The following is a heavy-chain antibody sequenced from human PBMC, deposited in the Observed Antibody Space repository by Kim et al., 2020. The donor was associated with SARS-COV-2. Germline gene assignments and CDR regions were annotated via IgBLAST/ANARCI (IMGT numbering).Heavy chain of an antibody. CDR3: ARDQGGTSIVGAFDY. V-gene: IGHV3-11*04. D-gene: IGHD1-26*01. J-gene: IGHJ4*02. Sequence: VKGRFTTARDNAKNSLYLQTTSLRPEDTAVYYCARDQGGTSIVGAFDYWGQGTLVTVSS.